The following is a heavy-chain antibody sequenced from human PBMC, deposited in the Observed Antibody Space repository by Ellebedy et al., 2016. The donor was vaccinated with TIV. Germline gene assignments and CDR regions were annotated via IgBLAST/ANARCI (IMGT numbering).Heavy chain of an antibody. Sequence: GESLKISCAASGFTFSSYGMHWVRQAPGKGLEWVAVIWYDGSNKYYADSVKGRFTISRDNSKNTLYLQMNSLRAEDTAVYYCARDLFGSYRQSVVDYYYGMDVWGQGTTVTVSS. V-gene: IGHV3-33*01. J-gene: IGHJ6*02. CDR3: ARDLFGSYRQSVVDYYYGMDV. D-gene: IGHD3-16*02. CDR2: IWYDGSNK. CDR1: GFTFSSYG.